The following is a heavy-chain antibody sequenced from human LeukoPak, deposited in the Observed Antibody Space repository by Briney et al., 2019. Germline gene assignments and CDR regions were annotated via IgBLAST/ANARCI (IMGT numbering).Heavy chain of an antibody. V-gene: IGHV4-39*01. CDR2: VYYSGST. CDR3: ARHRGGSSPSVFDS. Sequence: SETLSLTCTVSGGSVSSSSYYWGWIRQPPGKGLEWVGSVYYSGSTYYNPSLKSRVTISVDTSKNQFSLKMSSVTAADTTLFYCARHRGGSSPSVFDSWGQGTLVTVSS. CDR1: GGSVSSSSYY. D-gene: IGHD2-15*01. J-gene: IGHJ4*02.